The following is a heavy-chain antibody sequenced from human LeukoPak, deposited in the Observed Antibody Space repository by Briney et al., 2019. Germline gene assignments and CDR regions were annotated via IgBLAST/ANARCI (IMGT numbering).Heavy chain of an antibody. Sequence: GGSLRLSCAASGFTFSSYAMHWVRQAPGKGLEWVAVISYDGSNKYYADSVKGRFTISRDNSKNTLYLQMNSLRAEDTAVYYCASSDQWHTWYFDLWGRDTLVTVSS. J-gene: IGHJ2*01. CDR1: GFTFSSYA. D-gene: IGHD6-19*01. CDR2: ISYDGSNK. V-gene: IGHV3-30-3*01. CDR3: ASSDQWHTWYFDL.